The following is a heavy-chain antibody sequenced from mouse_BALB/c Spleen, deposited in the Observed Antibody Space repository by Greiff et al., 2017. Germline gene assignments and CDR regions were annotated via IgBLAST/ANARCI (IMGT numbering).Heavy chain of an antibody. CDR2: ISSGGST. CDR3: AREDMITPFAY. D-gene: IGHD2-4*01. CDR1: GFTFSSYA. Sequence: EVQRVESGGGLVKPGGSLKLSCAASGFTFSSYAMSWVRQTPEKRLEWVASISSGGSTYYPDSVKGRFTISRDNARNILYLQMSSLRSEDTAMYYCAREDMITPFAYWGQGTLVTVSA. J-gene: IGHJ3*01. V-gene: IGHV5-6-5*01.